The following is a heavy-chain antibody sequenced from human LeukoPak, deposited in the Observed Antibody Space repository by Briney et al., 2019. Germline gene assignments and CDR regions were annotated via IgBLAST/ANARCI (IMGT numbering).Heavy chain of an antibody. CDR3: ARVPPGIAAAGTGYYYYAMDV. V-gene: IGHV3-72*01. CDR2: TRNKAKSYTT. D-gene: IGHD6-13*01. J-gene: IGHJ6*02. CDR1: GFTFSDHY. Sequence: GGSLRLSCAASGFTFSDHYMDWVRQAPGKGLEWVGRTRNKAKSYTTEYAASVKGRFTISRDDSKNSLYLQMNSLKSEDTAVYYCARVPPGIAAAGTGYYYYAMDVWGQGTTVTVSS.